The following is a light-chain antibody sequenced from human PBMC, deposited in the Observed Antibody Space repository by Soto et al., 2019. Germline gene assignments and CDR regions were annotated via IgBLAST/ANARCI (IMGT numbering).Light chain of an antibody. CDR1: QSVSSN. CDR3: QQYNNWPPWT. Sequence: EIVMTQSPATLSLSPGERATLSCRAIQSVSSNLAGYQQKPGQPPRPLIYGASTRATGIPARFSGSGSGTEFTLTISSLQSEDFAVYYCQQYNNWPPWTFGQGTKVEIK. J-gene: IGKJ1*01. CDR2: GAS. V-gene: IGKV3-15*01.